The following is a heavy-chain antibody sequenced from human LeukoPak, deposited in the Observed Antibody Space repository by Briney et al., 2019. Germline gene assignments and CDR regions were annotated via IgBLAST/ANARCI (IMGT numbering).Heavy chain of an antibody. CDR1: GFTFSSYW. D-gene: IGHD3-22*01. J-gene: IGHJ4*02. Sequence: GGSLRLSCGASGFTFSSYWMHWVRQAPGKGLVWVSRINSDGSSTSYADSVKRRFTISRDNAKNTLYLQMNSLRAEDTAVYYCASGVITDLDYWGQGTLVTVSS. CDR3: ASGVITDLDY. V-gene: IGHV3-74*01. CDR2: INSDGSST.